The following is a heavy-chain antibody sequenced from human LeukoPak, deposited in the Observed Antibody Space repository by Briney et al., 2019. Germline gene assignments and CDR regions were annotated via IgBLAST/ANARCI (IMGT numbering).Heavy chain of an antibody. Sequence: PGGSLRLSCAASGFTFSNAWMSWVRQAPGKGLEWVGRIKSKTDGGTTDYAAPVKGRFTISRDDSKNTLYLQMNSLKPEDTAVYYCTTDPNFNYYDSSGYFDYWGQGTLVTVSS. CDR3: TTDPNFNYYDSSGYFDY. CDR2: IKSKTDGGTT. D-gene: IGHD3-22*01. CDR1: GFTFSNAW. J-gene: IGHJ4*02. V-gene: IGHV3-15*01.